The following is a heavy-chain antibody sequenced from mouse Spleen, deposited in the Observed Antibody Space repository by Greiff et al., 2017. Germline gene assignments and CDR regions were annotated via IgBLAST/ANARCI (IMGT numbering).Heavy chain of an antibody. CDR3: ARSLGSSPYYYAMDY. D-gene: IGHD1-1*01. CDR2: ISDGGSYT. J-gene: IGHJ4*01. CDR1: GFTFSSYA. Sequence: EVMLVESGGGLVKPGGSLKLSCAASGFTFSSYAMSWVRQTPEKRLEWVATISDGGSYTYYPDNVKGRFTISRDNAKNNLYLQMSHLKSEDTAMYYCARSLGSSPYYYAMDYWGQGTSVTVSS. V-gene: IGHV5-4*03.